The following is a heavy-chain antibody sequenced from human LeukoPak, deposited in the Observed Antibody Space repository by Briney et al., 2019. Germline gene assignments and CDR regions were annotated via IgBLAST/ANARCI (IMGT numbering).Heavy chain of an antibody. CDR2: IYYSGST. V-gene: IGHV4-59*01. D-gene: IGHD3-22*01. CDR3: ARTTMIVVASAFDI. J-gene: IGHJ3*02. CDR1: GGSISSYY. Sequence: SETLSLTCTVSGGSISSYYWSWIRQPPGKGLEWIGYIYYSGSTNYNPSLKSRVTISVDTSKNQFSLKLSSATAADTAVYYCARTTMIVVASAFDIWGQGTMVTVSS.